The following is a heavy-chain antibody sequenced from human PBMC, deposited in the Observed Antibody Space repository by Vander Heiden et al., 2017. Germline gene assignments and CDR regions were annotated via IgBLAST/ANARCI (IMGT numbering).Heavy chain of an antibody. Sequence: EVHLLESGGGLVQPGGSLRLSCAASGFTFSSYAMSWVRQAPGKGLEWVSAISGSGGSTYYADSVKGRFTISRDNSKNTLYLQMNSLRAEDTAVYYCAKDGGRGDLTFLDYWGQGTLVTVSS. CDR2: ISGSGGST. J-gene: IGHJ4*02. V-gene: IGHV3-23*01. D-gene: IGHD2-15*01. CDR3: AKDGGRGDLTFLDY. CDR1: GFTFSSYA.